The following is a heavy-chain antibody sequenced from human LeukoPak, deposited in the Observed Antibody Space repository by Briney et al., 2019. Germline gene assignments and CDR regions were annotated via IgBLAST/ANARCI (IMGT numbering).Heavy chain of an antibody. CDR2: ISVRAGSI. V-gene: IGHV3-11*04. D-gene: IGHD3-22*01. Sequence: PGGSLRLSCAASGFTVSSNYMSWVRQAPGKGLEWIAYISVRAGSIYYGDSAEGRFTISRDDAKNSLYLQMNGLRVEDTAIYYCAKDFPHYYEVPHGMDVWGQGTTVTV. CDR3: AKDFPHYYEVPHGMDV. J-gene: IGHJ6*02. CDR1: GFTVSSNY.